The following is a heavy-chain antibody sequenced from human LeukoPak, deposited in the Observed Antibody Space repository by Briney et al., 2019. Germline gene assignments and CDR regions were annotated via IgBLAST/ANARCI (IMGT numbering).Heavy chain of an antibody. D-gene: IGHD3-3*01. J-gene: IGHJ4*02. CDR3: ARSPGTWGLGVDNPSDYYFDY. CDR1: GYTFTSYD. V-gene: IGHV1-8*01. CDR2: MNPNSGNT. Sequence: GASVKVSCKASGYTFTSYDINWVRQATGQGLEWMGWMNPNSGNTGYAQKFQGRVTMTRDTSTSTVYMELSSLRSEDTAVYCCARSPGTWGLGVDNPSDYYFDYWGQGTLVTVSS.